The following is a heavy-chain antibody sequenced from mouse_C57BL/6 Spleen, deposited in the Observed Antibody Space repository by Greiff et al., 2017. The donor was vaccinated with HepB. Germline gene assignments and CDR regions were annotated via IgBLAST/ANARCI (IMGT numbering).Heavy chain of an antibody. V-gene: IGHV5-15*01. J-gene: IGHJ3*01. CDR2: ISNLAYSI. D-gene: IGHD2-1*01. CDR1: GFTFSDYG. CDR3: ARHLYGKGFAY. Sequence: EVMLVESGGGLVQPGGSLKLSCAASGFTFSDYGMAWVRQAPRKGPEWVAFISNLAYSIYYADTVTGRFTISRENAKNTLYLEMSSLRSEDTAMYYCARHLYGKGFAYWGQGTLVTVSA.